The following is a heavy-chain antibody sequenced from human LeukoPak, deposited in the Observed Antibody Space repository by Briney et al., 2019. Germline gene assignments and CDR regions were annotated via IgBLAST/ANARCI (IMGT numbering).Heavy chain of an antibody. J-gene: IGHJ4*02. V-gene: IGHV3-30*04. D-gene: IGHD2-21*02. CDR1: GFTFSSYA. CDR3: ARVPYCGGDCTGYYFDY. CDR2: ISYDGSNK. Sequence: GGSLRLSCAASGFTFSSYAMHWVRQAPGKGLEWVAVISYDGSNKYYADSVKGRFTISRDNSKNTLYLQMNSLRAEDTAVYYCARVPYCGGDCTGYYFDYWGQGTLVTVSS.